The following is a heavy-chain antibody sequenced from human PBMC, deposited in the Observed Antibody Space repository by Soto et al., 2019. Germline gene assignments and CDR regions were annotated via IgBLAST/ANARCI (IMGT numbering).Heavy chain of an antibody. CDR3: ARAEQLVRNYYYYGMDV. CDR1: GYTFTRYA. Sequence: ASVKVSCKASGYTFTRYAMHWVRQAPGQRLEWMGWINAGNGNTKYSQKYQGRVTITRDTSASTAYMELSSLRSEDTAVYYCARAEQLVRNYYYYGMDVWGQGTTVTVSS. V-gene: IGHV1-3*01. D-gene: IGHD6-6*01. J-gene: IGHJ6*02. CDR2: INAGNGNT.